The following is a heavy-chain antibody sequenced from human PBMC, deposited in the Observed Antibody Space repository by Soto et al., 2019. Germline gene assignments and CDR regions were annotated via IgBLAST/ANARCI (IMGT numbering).Heavy chain of an antibody. Sequence: GGSLRLSCAASGFTFSSYSMNWVRQAPGKGLEWVSSISSSSSYIYHADSVKGRFTISRDNAKNSLYLQMNSLRAEDTAVYYCARDSKDYGDYDAFDIWGQGTMVTVSS. CDR1: GFTFSSYS. CDR2: ISSSSSYI. V-gene: IGHV3-21*01. CDR3: ARDSKDYGDYDAFDI. J-gene: IGHJ3*02. D-gene: IGHD4-17*01.